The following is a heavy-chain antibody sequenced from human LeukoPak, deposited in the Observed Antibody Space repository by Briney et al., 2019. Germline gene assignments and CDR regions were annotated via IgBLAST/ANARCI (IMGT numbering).Heavy chain of an antibody. Sequence: GGSLRLSCAASGFTFDDYAMHWVRQAPGKGLEWVSGISWNSGSIGYADSVKGRFTISRDNAKNSLYLQMNSLRAEDTALYYCAKAYNYDISGSSFVCWGQGTLVTVSS. D-gene: IGHD3-22*01. CDR2: ISWNSGSI. CDR1: GFTFDDYA. CDR3: AKAYNYDISGSSFVC. J-gene: IGHJ4*02. V-gene: IGHV3-9*01.